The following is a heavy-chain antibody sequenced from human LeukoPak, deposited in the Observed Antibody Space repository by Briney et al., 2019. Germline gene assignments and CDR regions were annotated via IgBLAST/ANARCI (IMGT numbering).Heavy chain of an antibody. J-gene: IGHJ4*02. CDR1: GGSISSYY. V-gene: IGHV4-59*01. CDR2: IYYSGST. Sequence: SETLSLTCTVSGGSISSYYWSWIRQPPGKGLEWIGYIYYSGSTNYNPSLKSRVTISVDTSKNQFSLKLSSVTAADTAVYYCASGYYDFWSVLGPSYYFDYWGQGTLVTVSS. D-gene: IGHD3-3*01. CDR3: ASGYYDFWSVLGPSYYFDY.